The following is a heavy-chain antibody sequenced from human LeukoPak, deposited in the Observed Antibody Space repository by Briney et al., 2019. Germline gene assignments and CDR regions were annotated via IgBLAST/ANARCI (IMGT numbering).Heavy chain of an antibody. CDR1: GYTFTSYG. D-gene: IGHD3-10*01. Sequence: GASVKVSCKASGYTFTSYGISWVRQAPGQGLEWMGWISAYNGNTNYAQKLQGRVTMTTDTSTSTAYMELRSLRSDDTAVYYCARVFGSDTYYYGSGRGRSWFDPWGQGTLVTVSS. V-gene: IGHV1-18*01. CDR2: ISAYNGNT. CDR3: ARVFGSDTYYYGSGRGRSWFDP. J-gene: IGHJ5*02.